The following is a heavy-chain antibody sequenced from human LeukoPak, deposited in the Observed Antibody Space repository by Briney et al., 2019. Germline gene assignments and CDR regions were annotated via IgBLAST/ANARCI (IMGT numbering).Heavy chain of an antibody. CDR2: ISYDGSNK. D-gene: IGHD3-9*01. CDR1: GFTFSSYA. J-gene: IGHJ4*02. CDR3: ANSPALRYFLPPFDY. Sequence: EGSLRLSCAASGFTFSSYAMHWVRQAPGKGLEWVAVISYDGSNKYYADSVKGRFTISRDNSKNTLYLQMNSLRAEDTAVYYCANSPALRYFLPPFDYWGQGTLVTVSS. V-gene: IGHV3-30*04.